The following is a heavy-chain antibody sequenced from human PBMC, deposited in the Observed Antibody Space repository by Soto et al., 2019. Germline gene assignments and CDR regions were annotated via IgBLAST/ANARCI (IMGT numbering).Heavy chain of an antibody. CDR1: GYSFTSYW. J-gene: IGHJ4*02. CDR2: IDPSDSYT. CDR3: ARSATLSGNYYFDY. D-gene: IGHD1-26*01. V-gene: IGHV5-10-1*04. Sequence: GESLKISCKGSGYSFTSYWISWVRQMPGKGLEWMGRIDPSDSYTNYSPSFQGQVTISADKSISTAYLQWSSLKASDTAMYYCARSATLSGNYYFDYWGQGSLVTVSS.